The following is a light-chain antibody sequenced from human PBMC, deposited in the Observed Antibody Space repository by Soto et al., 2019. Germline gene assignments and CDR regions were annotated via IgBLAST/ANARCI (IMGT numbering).Light chain of an antibody. CDR3: QQYDGWPS. CDR1: QDIRSS. Sequence: EIVMTQSPATLSVSQGERVTLSCRASQDIRSSLAWYQQKPGQAPRLLIFGAYTRASGIPGRFSGSGSGTEFTLTISSLQSEDFAVYYCQQYDGWPSFGQGTKVDI. V-gene: IGKV3-15*01. CDR2: GAY. J-gene: IGKJ1*01.